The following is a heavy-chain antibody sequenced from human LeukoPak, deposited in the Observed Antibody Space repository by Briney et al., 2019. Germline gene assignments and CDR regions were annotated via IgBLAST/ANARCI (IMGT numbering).Heavy chain of an antibody. D-gene: IGHD3-16*01. CDR3: ARGSYGRYFDY. CDR2: ISSSSSTI. CDR1: GFTFSSYS. J-gene: IGHJ4*02. V-gene: IGHV3-48*01. Sequence: GGSLRLSCAASGFTFSSYSMNWVRQAPGKGLEWVSYISSSSSTIYYADSVKGRFTISRDNSKKTLYLQMNSLRAEDTAVYYCARGSYGRYFDYWGQGTLVTVSS.